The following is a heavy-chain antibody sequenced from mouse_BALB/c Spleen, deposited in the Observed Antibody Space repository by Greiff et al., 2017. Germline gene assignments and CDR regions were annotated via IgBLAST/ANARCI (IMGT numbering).Heavy chain of an antibody. D-gene: IGHD2-3*01. J-gene: IGHJ3*01. Sequence: EVMLVESGGGLVKPGGSLKLSCAASGFTFSSYAMSWVRQTPEKRLEWVASISSGGSTYYPDSVMGRFTISRDNARNILYLQMSSLRSEDTAMYYCARDGYYGFAYWGQGTLVTVSA. V-gene: IGHV5-6-5*01. CDR3: ARDGYYGFAY. CDR2: ISSGGST. CDR1: GFTFSSYA.